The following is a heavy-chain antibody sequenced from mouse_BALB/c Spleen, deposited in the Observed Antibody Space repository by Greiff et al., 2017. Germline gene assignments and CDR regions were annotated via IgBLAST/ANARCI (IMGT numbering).Heavy chain of an antibody. D-gene: IGHD2-10*02. CDR1: GYTFTSNW. CDR2: IYPGDGDT. J-gene: IGHJ2*01. CDR3: AREYSDY. V-gene: IGHV1-87*01. Sequence: VQLQQSGAELARPGASVKLSCKASGYTFTSNWMQWVKQRPGQGLEWIGAIYPGDGDTRYTQKFKGKATLTADKSSSTAYMQLSSLASEDAAVYYCAREYSDYWGQGTTLTVAS.